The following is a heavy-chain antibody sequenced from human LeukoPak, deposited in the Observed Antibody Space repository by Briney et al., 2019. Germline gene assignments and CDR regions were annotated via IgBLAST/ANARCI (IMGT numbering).Heavy chain of an antibody. Sequence: PGGSLRLSCAASGFTFSDFYMSWIRQAPGMGLEWISYISSSGSSIYYADSVRGRFTISRDNAKNSLYLQMNTLRAEDTAVYYCARDLSTSSEDWWDYWGQGTLVTVSS. CDR3: ARDLSTSSEDWWDY. J-gene: IGHJ4*02. V-gene: IGHV3-11*01. CDR1: GFTFSDFY. D-gene: IGHD6-13*01. CDR2: ISSSGSSI.